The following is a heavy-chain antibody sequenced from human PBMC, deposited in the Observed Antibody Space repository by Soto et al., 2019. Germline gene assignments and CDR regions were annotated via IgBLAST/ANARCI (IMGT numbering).Heavy chain of an antibody. D-gene: IGHD5-12*01. CDR1: GGSISGSSYY. CDR3: GRRWFGYGYPN. Sequence: SETLSLTCTVSGGSISGSSYYWGWIRQPPGKGLEWIGNVYYSGTTNYNPSLKSRVTISADTSKNQFSLKMSSVTAADTAVYYCGRRWFGYGYPNWGQGTLVTVSS. J-gene: IGHJ4*02. V-gene: IGHV4-39*01. CDR2: VYYSGTT.